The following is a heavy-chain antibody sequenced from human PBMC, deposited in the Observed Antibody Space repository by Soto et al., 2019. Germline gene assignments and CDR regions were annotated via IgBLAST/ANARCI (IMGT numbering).Heavy chain of an antibody. Sequence: SETLSLTCTVSGGSVSSGRYYWSWIRQPPGKGLEWIGYIYYSENTYYNPSLKSRVAISGDTSKNQFSLRLTSVTASDTAVYYCARLGAYYQSLDPWGQGTVVTVSS. CDR1: GGSVSSGRYY. CDR2: IYYSENT. CDR3: ARLGAYYQSLDP. J-gene: IGHJ5*02. D-gene: IGHD2-21*01. V-gene: IGHV4-61*01.